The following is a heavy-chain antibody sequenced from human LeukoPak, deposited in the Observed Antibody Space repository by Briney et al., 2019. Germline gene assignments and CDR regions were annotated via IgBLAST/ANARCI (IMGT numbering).Heavy chain of an antibody. J-gene: IGHJ4*02. Sequence: ASVKVSCKASGYTFTSYGISWVRQAPGQGREWMGWISPYNGNTNYTQKLQGRVTMTTDTSTSTAYMELRRVRCDGTGVYYCARDYGSGSSYYFDYWGQGTLVTV. CDR1: GYTFTSYG. V-gene: IGHV1-18*01. CDR2: ISPYNGNT. D-gene: IGHD3-10*01. CDR3: ARDYGSGSSYYFDY.